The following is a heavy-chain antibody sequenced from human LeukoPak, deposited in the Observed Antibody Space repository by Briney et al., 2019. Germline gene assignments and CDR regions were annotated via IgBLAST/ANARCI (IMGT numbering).Heavy chain of an antibody. CDR1: GGSFSGYY. Sequence: SETPSLTCAVYGGSFSGYYWSWIRQPPGKGLEWIGEINHSGSTNYNPSLKGRVTISVDTSKNQFSLKLSSVTAADTAVYYCARSDSGSYFIAFDIWGQGTMVTVSS. J-gene: IGHJ3*02. CDR2: INHSGST. V-gene: IGHV4-34*01. D-gene: IGHD1-26*01. CDR3: ARSDSGSYFIAFDI.